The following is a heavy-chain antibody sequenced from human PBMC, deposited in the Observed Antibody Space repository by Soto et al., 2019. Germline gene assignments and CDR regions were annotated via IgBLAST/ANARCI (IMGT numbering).Heavy chain of an antibody. CDR1: GGSISSYY. D-gene: IGHD1-20*01. CDR2: IYYSGST. V-gene: IGHV4-59*08. Sequence: SETLSLTCTASGGSISSYYWSWIRQPPGKGLEWIGYIYYSGSTNYNPSLKSRVTISVDTSKNQFSLKLSSVTATDTAVYYCARQVTGTLDYYYYYYMDVWGKGTTVTVSS. J-gene: IGHJ6*03. CDR3: ARQVTGTLDYYYYYYMDV.